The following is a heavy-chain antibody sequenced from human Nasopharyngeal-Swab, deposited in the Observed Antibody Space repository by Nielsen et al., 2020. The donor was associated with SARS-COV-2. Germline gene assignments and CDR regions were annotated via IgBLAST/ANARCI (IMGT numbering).Heavy chain of an antibody. J-gene: IGHJ3*02. Sequence: GESLKISCAASGFTLSTYGMNWVRQAPGKGLEWVSHISGSGNIIYYADSVKGRFTISRDSAKNSLYLQMNSLRAEDTALYYCRGWLTTFDIWGQGTLATVSS. CDR3: RGWLTTFDI. CDR1: GFTLSTYG. V-gene: IGHV3-48*03. CDR2: ISGSGNII. D-gene: IGHD3-22*01.